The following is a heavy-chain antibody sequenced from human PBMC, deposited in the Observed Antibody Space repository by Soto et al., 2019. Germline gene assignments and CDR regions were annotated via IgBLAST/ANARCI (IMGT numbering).Heavy chain of an antibody. J-gene: IGHJ4*02. V-gene: IGHV4-61*01. CDR1: GGSVSSGSYY. CDR3: AREPSSGWYYFDY. Sequence: QVQLQESGPGLVKPSETLSLTCTVSGGSVSSGSYYWSWIRQPPGKGLEWIGYIYYSGSTNYNPSLQSRVTISVDTSKNQFSLKLSSVTAADTAVYYCAREPSSGWYYFDYWGQGTLVTVSS. D-gene: IGHD6-19*01. CDR2: IYYSGST.